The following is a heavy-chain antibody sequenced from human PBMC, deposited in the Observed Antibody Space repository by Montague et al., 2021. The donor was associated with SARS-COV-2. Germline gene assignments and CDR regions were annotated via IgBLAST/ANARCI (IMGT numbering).Heavy chain of an antibody. CDR3: AREYRPHCLVRTGIRWAGYGIDL. D-gene: IGHD6-13*01. CDR1: GGSVSDYF. CDR2: NYDRGRT. V-gene: IGHV4-59*02. J-gene: IGHJ6*02. Sequence: SETLSLTCTVYGGSVSDYFWSWIRQPPGKGLEWIGENYDRGRTNYNPSLRSRVAISVDTSKNRLSLNLGAVTAADTAVYYCAREYRPHCLVRTGIRWAGYGIDLWGRGTTVTVSS.